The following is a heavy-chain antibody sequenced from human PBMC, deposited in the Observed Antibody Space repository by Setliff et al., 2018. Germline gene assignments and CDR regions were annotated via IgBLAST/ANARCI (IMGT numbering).Heavy chain of an antibody. V-gene: IGHV3-21*01. CDR3: VRGLHYLPVGDS. CDR1: GFAFTSST. D-gene: IGHD2-21*02. CDR2: ISGRSDYI. J-gene: IGHJ4*02. Sequence: GESLKISCAASGFAFTSSTMNWVRQSPGKSLGWVSSISGRSDYINYLDSVKGRFTVSRDNAYNSLSLQMSSLTAEDTGVYYCVRGLHYLPVGDSWGQGTLVTVSS.